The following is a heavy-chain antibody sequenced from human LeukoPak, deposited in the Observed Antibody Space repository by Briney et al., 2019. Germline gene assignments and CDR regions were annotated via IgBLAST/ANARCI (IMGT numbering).Heavy chain of an antibody. J-gene: IGHJ4*02. CDR3: AKGDCSGGSCYPAMGTPFDY. V-gene: IGHV3-23*01. CDR2: ISGSGGST. CDR1: GFTFSSYA. D-gene: IGHD2-15*01. Sequence: GSLRLSCAASGFTFSSYAMSWVRQAPGKGLEWVSAISGSGGSTYYADSVKGRFTISRDNSKNTLYLQMNSLRAEDTAVYYCAKGDCSGGSCYPAMGTPFDYWGQGTLVTVSS.